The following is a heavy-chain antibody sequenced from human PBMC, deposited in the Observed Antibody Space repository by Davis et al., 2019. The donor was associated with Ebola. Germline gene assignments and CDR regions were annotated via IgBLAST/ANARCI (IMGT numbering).Heavy chain of an antibody. CDR3: ASEGGPVVAATRGMDV. CDR1: GFTFSSYA. D-gene: IGHD2-15*01. J-gene: IGHJ6*02. Sequence: PGGSLRLSCAASGFTFSSYAMSWVRQAPGKGLEWVSAISGSGGSTYYADSVKGRFTISRDNSKNTLYLQMNSLRAEDTAVYYCASEGGPVVAATRGMDVWGQGTTVTVSS. CDR2: ISGSGGST. V-gene: IGHV3-23*01.